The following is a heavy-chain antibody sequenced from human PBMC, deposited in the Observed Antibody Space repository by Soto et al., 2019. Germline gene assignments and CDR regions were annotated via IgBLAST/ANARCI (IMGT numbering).Heavy chain of an antibody. D-gene: IGHD3-22*01. CDR1: GFTLSDSV. V-gene: IGHV3-23*01. Sequence: PGSSLRLSCVGSGFTLSDSVMAWVRQAPGKGLEWLSVMSGDGLTGYALSVTGRGTISRDDSKNTLYLQMRSLRAEDAAAYYCVKWHNSNFDSLSVTGLDFWGQGTQVTVSS. CDR3: VKWHNSNFDSLSVTGLDF. CDR2: MSGDGLT. J-gene: IGHJ4*02.